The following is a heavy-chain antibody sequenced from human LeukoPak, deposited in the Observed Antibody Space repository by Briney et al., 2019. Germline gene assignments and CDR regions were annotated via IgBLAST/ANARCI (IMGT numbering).Heavy chain of an antibody. Sequence: GGSLRLSCAASGFTFSSYSMNWVRQAPGKGLEWVSSISSSSSYIYYADSVKGRFTISRDNAKNSLYLQMNSLRAEDTAVYYCARDVVITIFGVDHFDYWGQGTLVTVSS. J-gene: IGHJ4*02. CDR3: ARDVVITIFGVDHFDY. CDR2: ISSSSSYI. V-gene: IGHV3-21*01. CDR1: GFTFSSYS. D-gene: IGHD3-3*01.